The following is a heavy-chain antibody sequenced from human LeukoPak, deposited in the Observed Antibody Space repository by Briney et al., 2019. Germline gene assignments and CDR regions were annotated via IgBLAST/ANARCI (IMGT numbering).Heavy chain of an antibody. CDR3: ARAKGGSAFGAFDI. Sequence: SETLSLTCAVYGGSFSGYYWSWIRQPPGKGLEWIGEIKHSGSTNYNPSLKKRGTISVDTTTNQFSLQLSTMTAADAAVYYCARAKGGSAFGAFDIWGQGTMVTVSS. CDR1: GGSFSGYY. V-gene: IGHV4-34*01. D-gene: IGHD3-16*01. CDR2: IKHSGST. J-gene: IGHJ3*02.